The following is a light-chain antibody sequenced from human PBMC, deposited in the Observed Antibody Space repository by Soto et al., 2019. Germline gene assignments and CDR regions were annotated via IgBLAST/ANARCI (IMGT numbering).Light chain of an antibody. CDR1: QSVSSSY. CDR2: GAS. V-gene: IGKV3-15*01. J-gene: IGKJ4*01. Sequence: EIVLTQSPGSLSLSPGERATLSCRASQSVSSSYLAWYQQKPGQAPRLLIYGASNRATGIPARFSGSGSGTEFTLTISSVQSEDSAVYFCQQYNDWPPFTFGGGTKVDIK. CDR3: QQYNDWPPFT.